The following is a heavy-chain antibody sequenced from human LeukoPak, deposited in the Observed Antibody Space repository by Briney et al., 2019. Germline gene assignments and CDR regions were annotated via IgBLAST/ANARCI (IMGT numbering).Heavy chain of an antibody. CDR2: ISSSSDII. V-gene: IGHV3-48*01. Sequence: GESLRLSCAASGFTFSSYSMNWVRQAPGKGLEWVSYISSSSDIIHYADSVKGRFTISRDNAKNSLYLQLNSLRAEDTAVYYCARGASGGSASRYDYWGQGALVTVSS. CDR3: ARGASGGSASRYDY. CDR1: GFTFSSYS. D-gene: IGHD2-2*01. J-gene: IGHJ4*02.